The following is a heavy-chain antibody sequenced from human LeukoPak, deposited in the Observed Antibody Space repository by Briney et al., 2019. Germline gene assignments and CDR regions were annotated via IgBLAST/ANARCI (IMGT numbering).Heavy chain of an antibody. V-gene: IGHV3-23*01. CDR2: ISGSGGST. CDR1: GFTFSSYA. CDR3: ARDSGLGSGWYLGAFDI. D-gene: IGHD6-19*01. Sequence: GGSLRLSCAASGFTFSSYAMSWVRQAPGKGLEWVSAISGSGGSTYYADSVKGRFTISRDNSKNTLYLQMNSLRSDDTAVYYCARDSGLGSGWYLGAFDIWGQGTMVTVSS. J-gene: IGHJ3*02.